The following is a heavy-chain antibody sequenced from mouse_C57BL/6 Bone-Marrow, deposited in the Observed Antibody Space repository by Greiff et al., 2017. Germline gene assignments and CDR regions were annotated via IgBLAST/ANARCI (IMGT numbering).Heavy chain of an antibody. CDR1: GYTFTSYW. J-gene: IGHJ2*01. V-gene: IGHV1-50*01. Sequence: QVQLQQPGAELVKPGASVKLSCKASGYTFTSYWMQWVKQRPGQGLEWIGEIDPSGSYTNYNQKFKSKATLTVDKSSSTAYMQLSSLTSEDSAVYYCAIDGSHYWGQGTTLTVSS. CDR3: AIDGSHY. CDR2: IDPSGSYT.